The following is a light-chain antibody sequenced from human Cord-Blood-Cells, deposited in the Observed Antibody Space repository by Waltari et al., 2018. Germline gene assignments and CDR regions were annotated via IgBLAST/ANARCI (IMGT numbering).Light chain of an antibody. Sequence: QAVLTQRSSLSASPGASASLTCTFPRGCHVGTFRIYWYQQKPGSPPQYLLRYKSDSDKQQGSGVPSRFSGSKDASANAGILLISGLQSEDEADYFCRIWHSGAWVFGGGTKLTVL. CDR3: RIWHSGAWV. J-gene: IGLJ3*02. CDR1: RGCHVGTFR. V-gene: IGLV5-45*02. CDR2: YKSDSDK.